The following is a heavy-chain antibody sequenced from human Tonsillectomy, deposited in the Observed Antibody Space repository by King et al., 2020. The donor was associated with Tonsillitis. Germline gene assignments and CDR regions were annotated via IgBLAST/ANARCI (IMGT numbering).Heavy chain of an antibody. V-gene: IGHV1-2*02. CDR2: IHPNSGGT. CDR1: GYTFTDYY. J-gene: IGHJ6*02. D-gene: IGHD2-2*01. CDR3: ARDIVLAPTASEYYYYYGMDV. Sequence: QLVQSGAEVKKPGASVKVACKSSGYTFTDYYIHWVRQAPGQGLECMGWIHPNSGGTNYARRFQGRGTMTGDTSISTAYMALSRLSSDDTAMYYCARDIVLAPTASEYYYYYGMDVWGQGTTITVSS.